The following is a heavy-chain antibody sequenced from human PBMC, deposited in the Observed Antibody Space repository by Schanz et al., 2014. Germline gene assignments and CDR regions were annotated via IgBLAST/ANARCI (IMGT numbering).Heavy chain of an antibody. CDR1: GFTFSSST. D-gene: IGHD6-19*01. V-gene: IGHV3-21*02. CDR3: ARDSHRRVAVPGY. J-gene: IGHJ4*02. Sequence: EVQLVESGGGLVKPGGSLRLSCAASGFTFSSSTMTWVRQAPGKGLEWVSSIDSSSRYIYYADSVKGRFTISRDNAKNSLYLQMNSLRAEDTAVYYCARDSHRRVAVPGYWGQGTLVTVSS. CDR2: IDSSSRYI.